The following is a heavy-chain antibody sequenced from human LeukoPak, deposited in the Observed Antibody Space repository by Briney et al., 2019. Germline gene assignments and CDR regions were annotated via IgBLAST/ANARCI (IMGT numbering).Heavy chain of an antibody. CDR3: ARGSPLFYDYVWGSYRPRTYYFDY. V-gene: IGHV1-2*02. CDR1: GYTFTGSY. D-gene: IGHD3-16*02. CDR2: INPNSGGT. J-gene: IGHJ4*02. Sequence: GASVTVSCKASGYTFTGSYMHWVRQAPGQGLEWMGWINPNSGGTNYAQKFQGRVTMTRETSISTAYIELSRLRSDDTAVYYCARGSPLFYDYVWGSYRPRTYYFDYWGQGTLVTVSS.